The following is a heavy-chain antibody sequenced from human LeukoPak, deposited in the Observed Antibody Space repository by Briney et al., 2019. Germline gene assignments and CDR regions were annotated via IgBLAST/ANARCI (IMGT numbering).Heavy chain of an antibody. D-gene: IGHD3-22*01. J-gene: IGHJ3*02. Sequence: GALRLSCAASGFTFSSYGMHWVRQAPGKGLEWVAVISYDGSNKYYADSVKGRFTISRDNSKNTLYLQMNSLRAEDTAVYYCASEAIPYYYDGGAFDIWGQGTMVTVSS. CDR1: GFTFSSYG. V-gene: IGHV3-30*19. CDR3: ASEAIPYYYDGGAFDI. CDR2: ISYDGSNK.